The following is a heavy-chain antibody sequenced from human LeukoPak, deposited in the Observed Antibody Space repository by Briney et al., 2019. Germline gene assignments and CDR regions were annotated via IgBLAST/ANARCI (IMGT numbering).Heavy chain of an antibody. D-gene: IGHD2-2*01. CDR1: GGSISSSSYY. CDR3: ARYCSSDNCRNFDY. Sequence: RTSETLSLTCTVSGGSISSSSYYWGWIRQPPGKGLEWIGSIYYSGSTYYNPSLKSRVTISVDTSKNQFSLKLSSVTALDTAVYFCARYCSSDNCRNFDYWGQGTLVTVSS. V-gene: IGHV4-39*07. J-gene: IGHJ4*02. CDR2: IYYSGST.